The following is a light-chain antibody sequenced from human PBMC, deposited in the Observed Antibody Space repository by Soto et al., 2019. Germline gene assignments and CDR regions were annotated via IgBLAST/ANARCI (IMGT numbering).Light chain of an antibody. J-gene: IGKJ2*01. CDR2: AAS. V-gene: IGKV1-17*01. CDR3: LQPNSYQDT. CDR1: QGISND. Sequence: DIQMTQSPSSLSTSVGDRVTITFRASQGISNDLGWYQQKPGKAPKRLIYAASRLQSGVTAKFSGSGSRTKFTLTISSLQLEDFATYYCLQPNSYQDTCDRGTKLEIK.